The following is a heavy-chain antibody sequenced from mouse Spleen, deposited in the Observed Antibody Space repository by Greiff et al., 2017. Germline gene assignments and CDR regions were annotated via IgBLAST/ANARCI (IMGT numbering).Heavy chain of an antibody. Sequence: EVNVVESGGGLVQPKGSLKLSCAASGFSFNTYAMNWVRQAPGKGLEWVARIRSKSNNYATYYADSVKDRFTISRDDSESMLYLQMNNLKTEDTAMYYCVRQRSDYYGSSLFAYWGQGTLVTVSA. D-gene: IGHD1-1*01. CDR1: GFSFNTYA. J-gene: IGHJ3*01. V-gene: IGHV10-1*01. CDR2: IRSKSNNYAT. CDR3: VRQRSDYYGSSLFAY.